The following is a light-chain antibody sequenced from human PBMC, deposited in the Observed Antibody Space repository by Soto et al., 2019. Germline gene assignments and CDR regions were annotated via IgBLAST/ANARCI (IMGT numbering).Light chain of an antibody. V-gene: IGKV4-1*01. CDR1: QSVLYSSNNKNY. CDR2: WAS. J-gene: IGKJ2*01. Sequence: DIVMTQSADSLAVSLGERTTINCKSSQSVLYSSNNKNYLAWYQHKPGQPPNLLIYWASTRESGVPDRSSGSGSGTDFTLTISSLQAEDVAVYYCQQYYSTPYTFGQGTKLEIK. CDR3: QQYYSTPYT.